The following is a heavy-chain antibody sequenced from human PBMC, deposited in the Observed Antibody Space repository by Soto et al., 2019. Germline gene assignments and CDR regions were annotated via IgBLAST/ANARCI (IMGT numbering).Heavy chain of an antibody. CDR1: GFTFSTYW. J-gene: IGHJ3*02. CDR3: ARIIKEYCTPISCPPDAFDI. D-gene: IGHD2-8*01. V-gene: IGHV3-7*01. CDR2: IKEDGSEK. Sequence: GGSLRLSCGASGFTFSTYWMSWVRQAPGKGLEWVANIKEDGSEKYYVDSMKGRFTISRDNAKNSLYLQMNSLRAEDTAVYFCARIIKEYCTPISCPPDAFDIWGQGTMVTV.